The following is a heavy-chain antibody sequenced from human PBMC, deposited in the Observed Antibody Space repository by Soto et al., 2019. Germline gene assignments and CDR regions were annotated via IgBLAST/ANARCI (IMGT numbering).Heavy chain of an antibody. CDR3: TRLRFGLDYYYYYGMDV. CDR2: IRSKANSYAT. Sequence: GGSLRLSCAASGFTFSGSAMHWVRQASGKGLEWVGRIRSKANSYATAYAASVKGRFTISRDDSKNTAYLQMNSLKTEDTAVYYCTRLRFGLDYYYYYGMDVWGQGTTVTVSS. V-gene: IGHV3-73*01. D-gene: IGHD3-10*01. CDR1: GFTFSGSA. J-gene: IGHJ6*02.